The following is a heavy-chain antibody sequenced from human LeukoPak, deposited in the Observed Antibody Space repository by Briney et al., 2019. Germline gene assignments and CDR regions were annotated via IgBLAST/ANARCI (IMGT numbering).Heavy chain of an antibody. CDR1: GFTFSSYG. Sequence: GRSLRLSRAASGFTFSSYGMHWVRQAPGKGLEWVAVIWYDGSNKYYADSVKGRFTISRDNSKNTLYLQMNSLRAEDTAVYYCAKSSGGIAANNWFDPWGQGTLVTVSS. V-gene: IGHV3-33*06. CDR3: AKSSGGIAANNWFDP. CDR2: IWYDGSNK. J-gene: IGHJ5*02. D-gene: IGHD6-13*01.